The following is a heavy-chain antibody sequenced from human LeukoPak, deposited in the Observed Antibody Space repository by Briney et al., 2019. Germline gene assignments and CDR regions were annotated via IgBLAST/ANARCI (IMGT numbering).Heavy chain of an antibody. V-gene: IGHV4-59*01. CDR1: GDSISSYY. J-gene: IGHJ2*01. D-gene: IGHD3-10*01. CDR3: ARRPLIAYGKSYWYFDL. CDR2: VYNSGST. Sequence: PSETLSLTCTVSGDSISSYYWTWIRQPPGKGLEGIGYVYNSGSTDYNPSLKSRVTISVNTSKNQFSLRLNSVTAADTAVYYCARRPLIAYGKSYWYFDLWGRGTLVTVSS.